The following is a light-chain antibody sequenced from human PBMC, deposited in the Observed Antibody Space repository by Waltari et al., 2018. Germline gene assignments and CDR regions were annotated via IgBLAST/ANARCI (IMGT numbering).Light chain of an antibody. Sequence: QMTQSPSSVSASVGDTVNITCRASEGIRGWLAWYQQRPGKAPNLLIHDASILQGAVPSRFSGSGTGTDFTLTISSLRPEDFATYYCQQASAWPITFGQGTRLEIK. V-gene: IGKV1D-12*01. CDR2: DAS. J-gene: IGKJ5*01. CDR1: EGIRGW. CDR3: QQASAWPIT.